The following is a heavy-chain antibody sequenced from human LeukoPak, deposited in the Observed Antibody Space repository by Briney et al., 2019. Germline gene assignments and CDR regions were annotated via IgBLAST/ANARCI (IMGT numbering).Heavy chain of an antibody. CDR2: ISGSGGST. D-gene: IGHD6-13*01. J-gene: IGHJ6*03. CDR3: AKVAAGLYYYYYMDV. CDR1: GFTFSSYG. Sequence: GGSLRLSCAASGFTFSSYGMSWVRQAPGKGLEWVSAISGSGGSTYYADSVEGRFTISRDNSKNTLYLQMNSLRAEDTAVYYCAKVAAGLYYYYYMDVWGKGTTVTVSS. V-gene: IGHV3-23*01.